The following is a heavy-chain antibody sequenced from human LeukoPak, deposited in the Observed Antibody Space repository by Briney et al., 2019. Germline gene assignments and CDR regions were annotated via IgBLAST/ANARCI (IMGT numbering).Heavy chain of an antibody. CDR1: GYSFTNYW. CDR3: ATRVGTTGLDY. D-gene: IGHD1-26*01. V-gene: IGHV5-51*01. J-gene: IGHJ4*02. Sequence: GGSLKISCKGSGYSFTNYWIGWVRQMPGKGLEWMGIIYPGDSDTRYSPSFEGQVTISADKSISTAYLQWSSLKASDTAMYYCATRVGTTGLDYWGQGTLVTVSS. CDR2: IYPGDSDT.